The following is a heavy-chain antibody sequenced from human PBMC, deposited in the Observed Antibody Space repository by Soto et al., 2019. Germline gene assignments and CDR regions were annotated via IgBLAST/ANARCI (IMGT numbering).Heavy chain of an antibody. Sequence: GGSLRLSCAASGFTLNSFFMHWVRQAPGKGLMWVSRINNDGSSTTYADSVKGRFTISRDNAKNTLYLQMNSLRDEDTAVYYCARDGQGARSRYFDWLSGYYYGMAVWGQGTPVTV. CDR3: ARDGQGARSRYFDWLSGYYYGMAV. J-gene: IGHJ6*02. CDR2: INNDGSST. CDR1: GFTLNSFF. V-gene: IGHV3-74*01. D-gene: IGHD3-9*01.